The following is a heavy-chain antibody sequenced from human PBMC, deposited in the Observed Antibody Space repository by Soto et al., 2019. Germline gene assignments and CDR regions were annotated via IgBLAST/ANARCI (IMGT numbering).Heavy chain of an antibody. CDR2: IYYTGAA. Sequence: QVQLQESGPGLVKPSQTLTLTCSVSGGSIDTGGFYWSWARQLPGKGLQWIGYIYYTGAAYYNPALKSRVVISLDTSANQFSLKLTSVTAADTAVYYCTRGGSDPWSGPFDQWGQGTLVTVSS. CDR3: TRGGSDPWSGPFDQ. D-gene: IGHD3-3*01. J-gene: IGHJ4*02. CDR1: GGSIDTGGFY. V-gene: IGHV4-31*03.